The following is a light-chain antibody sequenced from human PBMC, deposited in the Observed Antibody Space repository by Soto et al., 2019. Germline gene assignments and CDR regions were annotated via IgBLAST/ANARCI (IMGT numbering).Light chain of an antibody. J-gene: IGLJ1*01. Sequence: QSALTQPASVSGSPGQSITISCTGTSGDVGGFNYASWYQQHPGKAPKLMIYEVSNRPSGVSNRFSGSKSGNTASLTISGLQAEDEADYYCSSYTSSSSIYVFGTGTKVTVL. CDR3: SSYTSSSSIYV. CDR1: SGDVGGFNY. V-gene: IGLV2-14*03. CDR2: EVS.